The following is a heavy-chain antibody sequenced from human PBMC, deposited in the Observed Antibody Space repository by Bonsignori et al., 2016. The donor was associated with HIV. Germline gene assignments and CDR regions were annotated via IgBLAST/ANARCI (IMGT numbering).Heavy chain of an antibody. Sequence: EVNLVQSGGQVKKPGESLKISCKGSGYSFTNYWIAWVRQMPGKGLEWMGIIYPGDSTIRYSPPFEGQVTMSVDKSTHSAFLQWSSLEASDTAVYFCARLMGGIEDAFDIWGQGTMVTVSS. D-gene: IGHD2-8*01. CDR3: ARLMGGIEDAFDI. J-gene: IGHJ3*02. V-gene: IGHV5-51*03. CDR1: GYSFTNYW. CDR2: IYPGDSTI.